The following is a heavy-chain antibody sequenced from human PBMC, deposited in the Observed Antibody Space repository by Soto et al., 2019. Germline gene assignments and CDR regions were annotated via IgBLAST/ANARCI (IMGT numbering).Heavy chain of an antibody. D-gene: IGHD3-16*01. V-gene: IGHV3-30-3*01. CDR2: ISYDATNK. Sequence: QVQLVESGGGVVQPGTSLRLPCAASGFTFSSSAMHWVRQAPGKGLEWVAVISYDATNKYYADSVKGRFTISRDDSKNTLYRQMNSLRPEDTAVYFCARDSVTHWTYGAGGTCDSWGQGTLVTVSS. J-gene: IGHJ4*02. CDR3: ARDSVTHWTYGAGGTCDS. CDR1: GFTFSSSA.